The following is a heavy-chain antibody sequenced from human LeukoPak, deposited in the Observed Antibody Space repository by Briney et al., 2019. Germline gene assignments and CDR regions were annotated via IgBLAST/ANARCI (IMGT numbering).Heavy chain of an antibody. D-gene: IGHD3-10*01. CDR1: GFTFSNYA. CDR2: ISGSGGST. V-gene: IGHV3-23*01. Sequence: GGSLRLSCEASGFTFSNYAMSWVRQAPGKGLEWVSAISGSGGSTYYADSVKGRFTISRDNSKNTLYQQMNSLRAEDTAVYYCAKDVGSGSYYGFDYWGQGTLVTVSS. J-gene: IGHJ4*02. CDR3: AKDVGSGSYYGFDY.